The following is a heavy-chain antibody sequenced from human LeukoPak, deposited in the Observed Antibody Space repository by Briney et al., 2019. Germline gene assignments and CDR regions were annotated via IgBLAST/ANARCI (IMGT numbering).Heavy chain of an antibody. V-gene: IGHV3-30*03. CDR2: ISYDGSNK. CDR3: ARDPYDILTGYHPYGMDV. J-gene: IGHJ6*02. D-gene: IGHD3-9*01. Sequence: PGRSLRLSCAASGFTFSSYGMHWVRQAPGKGLEWVAVISYDGSNKYYADSVKGRFTISRDNSKNTLYLQMNSLRAEDTAVYYCARDPYDILTGYHPYGMDVWGQGTTVTVSS. CDR1: GFTFSSYG.